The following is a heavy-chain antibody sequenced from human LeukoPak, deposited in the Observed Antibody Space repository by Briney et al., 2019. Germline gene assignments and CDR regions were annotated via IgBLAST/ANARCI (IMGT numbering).Heavy chain of an antibody. J-gene: IGHJ6*02. Sequence: GGSLRLSCAASGFTFDDYAMHWVRQAPGKGLEWDSGISWNSGSIGYADSVKGRFTISRDNAKNSLYLQMNSLRAEDTALYYCAKDIGSGWYKDGMDVWGQGTTVTVSS. CDR2: ISWNSGSI. CDR3: AKDIGSGWYKDGMDV. D-gene: IGHD6-19*01. V-gene: IGHV3-9*01. CDR1: GFTFDDYA.